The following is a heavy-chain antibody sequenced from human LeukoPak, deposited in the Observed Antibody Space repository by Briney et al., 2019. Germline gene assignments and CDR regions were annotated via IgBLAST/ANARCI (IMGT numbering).Heavy chain of an antibody. Sequence: SQTLCLTCTVSGGSISSGGYYWSWIRQPPGKGLEWIGYIYYSGSTNYNPSLKSRVTISVDTSKNQFSLELSSVTAADTAVYYCARGYSSGWYTGDYHGNRFDPWGQGTLVTVSS. V-gene: IGHV4-61*08. CDR2: IYYSGST. J-gene: IGHJ5*02. CDR3: ARGYSSGWYTGDYHGNRFDP. CDR1: GGSISSGGYY. D-gene: IGHD6-19*01.